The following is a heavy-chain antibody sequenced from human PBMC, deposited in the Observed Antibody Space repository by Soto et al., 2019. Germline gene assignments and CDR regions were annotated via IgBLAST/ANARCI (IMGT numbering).Heavy chain of an antibody. V-gene: IGHV3-23*01. CDR1: GFTLGRYG. Sequence: GGSLRLSCAASGFTLGRYGMSWVRQAPGKGLEWVSAVSPNGQGIYYADSVRGRFTISRDFSKNTVFLHMDSLRAEDTAVYFCARDCSGGSCYPGMDVWGQGTTVTVSS. D-gene: IGHD2-15*01. CDR2: VSPNGQGI. CDR3: ARDCSGGSCYPGMDV. J-gene: IGHJ6*02.